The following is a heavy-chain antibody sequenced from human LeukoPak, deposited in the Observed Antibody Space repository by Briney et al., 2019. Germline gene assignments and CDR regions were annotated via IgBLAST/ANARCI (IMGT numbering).Heavy chain of an antibody. Sequence: ASVKVSCKASGYTFTGYYMHWVRQAPGPGLEGMGWINPNSGGTNYAQKFQGRVTMTRDTSISTAYMELSRLRSDDTAVYYCARDFRIAAAESPGGYWGQGTLVTVSS. V-gene: IGHV1-2*02. CDR2: INPNSGGT. CDR1: GYTFTGYY. CDR3: ARDFRIAAAESPGGY. J-gene: IGHJ4*02. D-gene: IGHD6-13*01.